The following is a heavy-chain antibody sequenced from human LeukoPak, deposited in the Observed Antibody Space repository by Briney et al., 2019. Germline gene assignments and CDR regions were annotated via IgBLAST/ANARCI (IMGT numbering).Heavy chain of an antibody. CDR2: IIPIFGTA. J-gene: IGHJ3*02. Sequence: ASVKVSCKASGGTFSSYAISWVRQAPGQGLEWMGGIIPIFGTANYAQKFQGRVTITTDESTSTAYMELSSLRSEDTAVHYCASQLISYAFDIWGQGTMVTVSS. V-gene: IGHV1-69*05. CDR3: ASQLISYAFDI. CDR1: GGTFSSYA. D-gene: IGHD2/OR15-2a*01.